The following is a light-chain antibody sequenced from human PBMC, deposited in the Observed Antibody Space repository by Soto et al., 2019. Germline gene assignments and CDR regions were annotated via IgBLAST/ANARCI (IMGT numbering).Light chain of an antibody. CDR1: QDVSSSY. CDR2: GTS. J-gene: IGKJ2*01. V-gene: IGKV3-20*01. Sequence: EIVLTQSPGTLSLSPGERATLSCRASQDVSSSYLAWYQQKLGQAPRLLMYGTSNRATGIPDRFSGSGSGTDLTLTISRLEAEDFAVYYCQQYDTSPRTFGQGTKVEIK. CDR3: QQYDTSPRT.